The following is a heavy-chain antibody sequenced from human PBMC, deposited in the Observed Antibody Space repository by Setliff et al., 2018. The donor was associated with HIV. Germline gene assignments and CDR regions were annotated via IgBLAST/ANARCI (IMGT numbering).Heavy chain of an antibody. Sequence: GASVKVSCKASGYTFTAYYIHWVRQAHGQGLEWMGWINSNNGGTKYAQNFQGRVTMTRDTSITTAYMELSRLRSDDTAVYYCARARSDDIVVVPTAITYYDSSGYYYDYWGQGTLVTVSS. CDR2: INSNNGGT. J-gene: IGHJ4*02. D-gene: IGHD3-22*01. CDR3: ARARSDDIVVVPTAITYYDSSGYYYDY. CDR1: GYTFTAYY. V-gene: IGHV1-2*02.